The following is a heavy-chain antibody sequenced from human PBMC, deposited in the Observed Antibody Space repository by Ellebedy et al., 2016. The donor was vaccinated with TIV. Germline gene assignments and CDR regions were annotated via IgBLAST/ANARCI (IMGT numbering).Heavy chain of an antibody. D-gene: IGHD3-22*01. J-gene: IGHJ4*02. CDR1: GGTLSTYG. CDR3: AGLGNYYDSSGSYDFDY. V-gene: IGHV1-69*13. CDR2: IIPTFRTV. Sequence: AASVKVSCKASGGTLSTYGISWVRQAPGQGLEWMGGIIPTFRTVNYAQRFQDRVTITADESTSTVYLELNSLRSEDTAMFYCAGLGNYYDSSGSYDFDYWGQGTLVTVSS.